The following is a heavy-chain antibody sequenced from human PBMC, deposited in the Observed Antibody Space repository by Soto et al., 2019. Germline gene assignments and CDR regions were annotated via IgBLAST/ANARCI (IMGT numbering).Heavy chain of an antibody. D-gene: IGHD3-16*02. CDR3: ASGLHLGELSLYSDYFDY. CDR1: GGSFSGYY. CDR2: INHSGST. V-gene: IGHV4-34*01. Sequence: QVQLQQWGAGLLKPSETLSLTCAVYGGSFSGYYWSWIRQPPGKGLEGIGEINHSGSTNYNPSLKSRVTISVDTSKNQFSLKLSSVTAADTAVYYCASGLHLGELSLYSDYFDYWGQGTLVTVSS. J-gene: IGHJ4*02.